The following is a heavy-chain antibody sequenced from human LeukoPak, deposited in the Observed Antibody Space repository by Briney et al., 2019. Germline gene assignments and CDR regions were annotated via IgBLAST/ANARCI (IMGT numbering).Heavy chain of an antibody. CDR3: ARDPGESIAAAGFFDY. D-gene: IGHD6-13*01. CDR2: ISYDGSNK. Sequence: GGSLRLSCAASGFTFSSYAMHWVRQAPGKGLEWVAVISYDGSNKYYADSVKGRFTISRDNSKNTLYLQMNSLRAEDTAVYYCARDPGESIAAAGFFDYWGQGTLVTVSS. J-gene: IGHJ4*02. CDR1: GFTFSSYA. V-gene: IGHV3-30-3*01.